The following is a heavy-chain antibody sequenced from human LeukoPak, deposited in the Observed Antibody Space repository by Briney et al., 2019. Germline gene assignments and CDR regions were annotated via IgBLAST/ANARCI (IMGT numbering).Heavy chain of an antibody. CDR3: ARDRSSCVDY. Sequence: SETLSLTCNVSGGSISSGGYYWSWIRQPPGKGLEWIGYIYHSGSTYYNPSLKSRVTISVDRSKNQFSLKLSSVTAADAAVYYCARDRSSCVDYWGQGTLVTVSS. CDR2: IYHSGST. CDR1: GGSISSGGYY. D-gene: IGHD2-2*01. V-gene: IGHV4-30-2*01. J-gene: IGHJ4*02.